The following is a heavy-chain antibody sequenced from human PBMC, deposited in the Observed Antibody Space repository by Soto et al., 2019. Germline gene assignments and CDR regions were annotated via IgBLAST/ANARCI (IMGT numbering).Heavy chain of an antibody. V-gene: IGHV4-34*01. CDR2: INHSGST. CDR3: AFRGYSYGYGGVYFDY. D-gene: IGHD5-18*01. CDR1: GGSFSGYY. Sequence: PSETLSLTCAVYGGSFSGYYWSWIRQPPGKGLEWIGEINHSGSTNYNPSLKSRVTISVDTSKNQFSLKLGSVTAADTAVYYCAFRGYSYGYGGVYFDYWGQGTLVTVSS. J-gene: IGHJ4*02.